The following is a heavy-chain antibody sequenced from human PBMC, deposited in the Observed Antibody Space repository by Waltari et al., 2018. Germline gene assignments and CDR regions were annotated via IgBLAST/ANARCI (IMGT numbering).Heavy chain of an antibody. D-gene: IGHD3-22*01. CDR1: GYTFTGYY. Sequence: QVQLVQSGAEVKKPGASVKVSCKASGYTFTGYYMHWVRQAPGQGLEWMGWINPNSGGTNYAQKFQGRVTMTRDTSISTAYMELSRLRSDDTAVYYCARSSLSYYYDSSGYYPIDAFDIWGQGTMVTVSS. J-gene: IGHJ3*02. V-gene: IGHV1-2*02. CDR2: INPNSGGT. CDR3: ARSSLSYYYDSSGYYPIDAFDI.